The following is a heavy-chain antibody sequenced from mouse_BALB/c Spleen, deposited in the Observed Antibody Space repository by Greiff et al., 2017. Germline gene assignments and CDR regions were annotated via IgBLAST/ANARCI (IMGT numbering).Heavy chain of an antibody. V-gene: IGHV5-17*02. CDR1: GFTFSSFG. Sequence: EVQGVESGGGLVQPGGSRKLSCAASGFTFSSFGMHWVRQAPEKGLEWVAYISSGSSTIYYADTVKGRFTISRDNPKNTLFLQMTSLRSEDTAMYYCARGGNNDYWGQGTTLTVSS. J-gene: IGHJ2*01. CDR3: ARGGNNDY. CDR2: ISSGSSTI. D-gene: IGHD2-1*01.